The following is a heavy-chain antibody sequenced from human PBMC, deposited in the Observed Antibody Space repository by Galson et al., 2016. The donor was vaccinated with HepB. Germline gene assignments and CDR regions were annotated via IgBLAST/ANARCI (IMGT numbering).Heavy chain of an antibody. CDR2: IIPMFGTA. V-gene: IGHV1-69*13. Sequence: SVKVSCKAPGDSFRKYAISWVRQAPGQGLEWMGGIIPMFGTANYAQKFRGRVTITAAESTNTAYMELSSLRSEDTAVYYCARDSRYGSGSYYGEDYYYGMDVWGQGTTVIVSS. CDR3: ARDSRYGSGSYYGEDYYYGMDV. D-gene: IGHD3-10*01. CDR1: GDSFRKYA. J-gene: IGHJ6*02.